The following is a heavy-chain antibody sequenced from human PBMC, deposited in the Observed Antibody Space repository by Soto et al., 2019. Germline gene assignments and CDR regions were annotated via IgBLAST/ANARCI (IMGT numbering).Heavy chain of an antibody. CDR2: INPNSGGT. J-gene: IGHJ6*02. CDR3: ARDKYSSSSWGYYYYYGMDV. Sequence: ASVKVSCKASGYTFTGYYMHWVRQAPGQGLEWMGWINPNSGGTNYAQKFQGRVTMTRDTSISTAYMELSRLRSDDTAVYYCARDKYSSSSWGYYYYYGMDVWGQGTTATVSS. CDR1: GYTFTGYY. V-gene: IGHV1-2*02. D-gene: IGHD6-6*01.